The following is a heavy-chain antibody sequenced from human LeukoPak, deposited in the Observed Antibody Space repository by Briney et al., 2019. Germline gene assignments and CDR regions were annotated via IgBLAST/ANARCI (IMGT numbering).Heavy chain of an antibody. CDR1: GGSFSGYY. D-gene: IGHD6-6*01. J-gene: IGHJ4*02. Sequence: RSSETLSLTCAVYGGSFSGYYWSWIRQPPGKGLEWIGEINHSGSTNYNPSLKSRVTISVDTSKNQFSLKLSSVTAADTAVYYCARRAGAARLDYWGQGTLVTVSS. V-gene: IGHV4-34*01. CDR3: ARRAGAARLDY. CDR2: INHSGST.